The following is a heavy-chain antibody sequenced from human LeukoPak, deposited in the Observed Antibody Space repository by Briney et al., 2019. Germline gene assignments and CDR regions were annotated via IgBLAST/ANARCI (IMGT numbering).Heavy chain of an antibody. CDR1: GFTFSSYS. CDR3: ARGLSSSSASNWFDP. J-gene: IGHJ5*02. V-gene: IGHV4-34*01. Sequence: PGGSLRLSCAASGFTFSSYSMNWVRQAPGKGLEWIGEINHSGSTNYNPSLKSRVTISVDTSKNQFSLKLSSVTAADTAVYYCARGLSSSSASNWFDPWGQGTLVTVSS. CDR2: INHSGST. D-gene: IGHD6-6*01.